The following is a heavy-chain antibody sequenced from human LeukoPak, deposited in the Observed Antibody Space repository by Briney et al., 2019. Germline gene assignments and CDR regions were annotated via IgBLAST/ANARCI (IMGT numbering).Heavy chain of an antibody. CDR1: EFSFGNFG. D-gene: IGHD5-18*01. CDR2: IWYDGSEK. J-gene: IGHJ4*02. Sequence: PGGSLRLSCVGSEFSFGNFGMHWVRQAPGQGLEWVAVIWYDGSEKYYSDSVKGRFTISRDNSKNTLFLQAHSLRVDDTAVYYCARAIYSYGIYYLDSWGQGTLVTVSS. CDR3: ARAIYSYGIYYLDS. V-gene: IGHV3-33*01.